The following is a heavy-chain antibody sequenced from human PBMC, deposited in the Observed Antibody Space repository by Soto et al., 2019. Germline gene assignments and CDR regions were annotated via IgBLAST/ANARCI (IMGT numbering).Heavy chain of an antibody. Sequence: ASVKVSCKASGYTFTSYAMHWVRQAPGQRLEWMGWISAGNGDTKYSQKFQGRVTITRDTSATTAYMELSSLRSEDTAVYFCVGSGGGYPPWFDVWGQGTMVTVSS. J-gene: IGHJ3*01. V-gene: IGHV1-3*01. CDR2: ISAGNGDT. D-gene: IGHD1-26*01. CDR1: GYTFTSYA. CDR3: VGSGGGYPPWFDV.